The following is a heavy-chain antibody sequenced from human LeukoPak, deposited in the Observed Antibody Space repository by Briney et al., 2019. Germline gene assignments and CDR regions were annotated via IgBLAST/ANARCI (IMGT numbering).Heavy chain of an antibody. CDR1: GFTFSSYW. V-gene: IGHV3-7*01. D-gene: IGHD3-22*01. J-gene: IGHJ4*02. Sequence: PGGSLRLSCAASGFTFSSYWMNWARQAPGKGLEWVASINHNGNVNYYVDSVKGRFTISRDNAKNSLYLQMNSLRAEDTAVYYCAREGTTYYYDSSGRPFDYWGQGTLVTVSS. CDR3: AREGTTYYYDSSGRPFDY. CDR2: INHNGNVN.